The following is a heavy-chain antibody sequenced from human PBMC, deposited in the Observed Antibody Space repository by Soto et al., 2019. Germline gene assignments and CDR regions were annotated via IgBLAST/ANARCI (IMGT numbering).Heavy chain of an antibody. CDR1: GFTLSSYW. V-gene: IGHV3-7*01. CDR2: IRGDGKEI. D-gene: IGHD3-10*01. J-gene: IGHJ3*02. CDR3: GTDQWGGAFDI. Sequence: GGSLRLSCAASGFTLSSYWMAWVRQTPGKGLEFVANIRGDGKEINYVDSVKGRFTISRDNAKNSLFLQMNSLRDDDTAVYYCGTDQWGGAFDIGGQGTMVTVSS.